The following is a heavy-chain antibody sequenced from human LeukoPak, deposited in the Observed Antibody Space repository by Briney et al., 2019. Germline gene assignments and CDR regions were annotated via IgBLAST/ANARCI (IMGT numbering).Heavy chain of an antibody. J-gene: IGHJ4*02. D-gene: IGHD3-22*01. CDR3: ARSYYDSRGYIYYFDY. CDR2: INSGGGTT. Sequence: PGGSLRLSCAGPGFNFSIYAMSWVRQAPGKGLEWVSAINSGGGTTYYADSVKGRLTISRDNSKNTLSLQMTSLRVEDTAVYYCARSYYDSRGYIYYFDYWGQGTLVTVSS. V-gene: IGHV3-23*01. CDR1: GFNFSIYA.